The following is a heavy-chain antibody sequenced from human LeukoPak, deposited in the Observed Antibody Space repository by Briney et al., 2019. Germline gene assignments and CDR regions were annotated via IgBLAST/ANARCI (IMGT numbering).Heavy chain of an antibody. D-gene: IGHD6-13*01. V-gene: IGHV3-21*01. CDR1: GFTFSSYS. CDR2: ISSSSSYI. J-gene: IGHJ5*02. CDR3: ARGGIAAAGTFDP. Sequence: GGSLRLSCAASGFTFSSYSMNWVSQAPGKGLEWVSSISSSSSYIYYADSVKGRFTISRDNAKNSLYLQMNSLRAEDTAVYYCARGGIAAAGTFDPWGQGTLVTVSS.